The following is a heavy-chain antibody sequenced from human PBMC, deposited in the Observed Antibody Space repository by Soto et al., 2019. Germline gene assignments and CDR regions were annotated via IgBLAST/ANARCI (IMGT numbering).Heavy chain of an antibody. CDR3: AKTLDRGRVYYYGMDV. CDR2: ISYDGSNK. Sequence: QVQLVESGGGVVQPGRSLRLSCAASGFTFSSYGMHWVRQAPGKGLEWVAVISYDGSNKYYADSVKGRFTSSRDNSKNTLYLQMNSLRAEDTAVYYSAKTLDRGRVYYYGMDVWGQGTTVTVSS. J-gene: IGHJ6*02. D-gene: IGHD1-26*01. CDR1: GFTFSSYG. V-gene: IGHV3-30*18.